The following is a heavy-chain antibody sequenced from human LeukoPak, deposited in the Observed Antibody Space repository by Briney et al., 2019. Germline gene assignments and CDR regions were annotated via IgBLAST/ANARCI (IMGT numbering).Heavy chain of an antibody. CDR2: IYYSGST. J-gene: IGHJ3*02. D-gene: IGHD2-15*01. CDR1: GGSISSYY. Sequence: SETLSLTCTVSGGSISSYYWSWIRQPPGKGLEWIGYIYYSGSTNYNPSLKSRVTISVDTSKNQFSLKLSSVTAADTAVYYCARILLPPWAFDIWGQGTMVTVSS. V-gene: IGHV4-59*12. CDR3: ARILLPPWAFDI.